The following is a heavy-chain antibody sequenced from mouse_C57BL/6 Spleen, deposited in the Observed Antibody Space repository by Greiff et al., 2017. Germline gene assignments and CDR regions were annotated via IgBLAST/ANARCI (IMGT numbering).Heavy chain of an antibody. V-gene: IGHV5-12*01. CDR1: GFTFSDYY. CDR3: ARGGIRSYYFDY. CDR2: ISNGGGST. J-gene: IGHJ2*01. Sequence: EVQRVESGGGLVQPGGSLKLSCAASGFTFSDYYMYWVRQTPEKRLEWVAYISNGGGSTYYPDTVKGRFTISRDNAKNTLYLQMSRLKSEDTAMYYCARGGIRSYYFDYWGQGTTLTVSS. D-gene: IGHD1-1*01.